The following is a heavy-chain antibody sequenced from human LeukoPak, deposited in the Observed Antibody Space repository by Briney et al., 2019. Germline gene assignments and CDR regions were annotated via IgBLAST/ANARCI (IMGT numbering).Heavy chain of an antibody. Sequence: GGSLRLSCAASGFTFSDAWMSWVRQAPGKGLEWVGRIKSKTDGGTTDYAAPVKGRFTISRDDSKNTLYLQMNSLRAEDTAVYYCARELEYSSSALDYWGQGTLVTVSS. J-gene: IGHJ4*02. D-gene: IGHD6-6*01. CDR2: IKSKTDGGTT. CDR3: ARELEYSSSALDY. CDR1: GFTFSDAW. V-gene: IGHV3-15*01.